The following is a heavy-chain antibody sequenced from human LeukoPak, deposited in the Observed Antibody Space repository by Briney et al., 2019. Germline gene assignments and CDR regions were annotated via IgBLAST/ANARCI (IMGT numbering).Heavy chain of an antibody. V-gene: IGHV3-33*08. CDR1: GFTFSSYA. Sequence: GGSLRLSCAASGFTFSSYAMSWVRQAPGKGLEWVALIWFDGSNKYYADSVKGRFTISRDNSKDTVFLQMNSLRAEDTAIYFCARDKFRQGIGLFDIWGQGTMVTVSS. D-gene: IGHD3-10*01. CDR2: IWFDGSNK. J-gene: IGHJ3*02. CDR3: ARDKFRQGIGLFDI.